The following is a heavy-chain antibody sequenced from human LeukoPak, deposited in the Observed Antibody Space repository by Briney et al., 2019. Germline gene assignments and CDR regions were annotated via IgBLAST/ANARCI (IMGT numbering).Heavy chain of an antibody. CDR3: ARRAGAYSHPYDY. D-gene: IGHD4/OR15-4a*01. CDR2: ISATGGTT. Sequence: GGSLRLSCAASGFTFSSYGMSWVRQAPGKGLEWVSAISATGGTTYYADSVKGRFTISRDNSKNTLYLQMNSLRAEDTAVYYCARRAGAYSHPYDYWGQGTLVTVSS. V-gene: IGHV3-23*01. CDR1: GFTFSSYG. J-gene: IGHJ4*02.